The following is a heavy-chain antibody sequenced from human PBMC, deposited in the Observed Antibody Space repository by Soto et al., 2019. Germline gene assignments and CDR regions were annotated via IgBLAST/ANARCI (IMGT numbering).Heavy chain of an antibody. CDR1: GFTLGSHR. CDR2: IDTDGGGT. D-gene: IGHD6-13*01. Sequence: DVQLVESGGGLVQPGGSLRVSCAASGFTLGSHRIHWVRQPPGKGLEWVSRIDTDGGGTSYADSVKGRFTISTDNAKNTVYLQMNSLRAEDTAVYYCAKGKVTAAVWTNGMDVWGQGTTVTVSS. CDR3: AKGKVTAAVWTNGMDV. V-gene: IGHV3-74*01. J-gene: IGHJ6*02.